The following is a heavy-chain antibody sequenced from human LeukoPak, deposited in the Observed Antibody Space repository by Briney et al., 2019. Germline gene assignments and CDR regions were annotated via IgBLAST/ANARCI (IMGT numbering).Heavy chain of an antibody. Sequence: ASVKVSCKASGYTFTGYYMHWVRQAPGQGLEWMGWINPNSGGTNYAQKFQGRVTMTRDTSISTAYMELSSLRSEDTAVYYCATTALQTKYYYGSGSYYNAPWGDVWGKGTTVTISS. CDR1: GYTFTGYY. D-gene: IGHD3-10*01. CDR3: ATTALQTKYYYGSGSYYNAPWGDV. CDR2: INPNSGGT. V-gene: IGHV1-2*02. J-gene: IGHJ6*04.